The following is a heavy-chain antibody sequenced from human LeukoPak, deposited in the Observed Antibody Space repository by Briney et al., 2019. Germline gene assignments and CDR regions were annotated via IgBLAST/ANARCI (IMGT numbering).Heavy chain of an antibody. CDR3: ARDSAPWELLHPYFDY. V-gene: IGHV1-18*04. Sequence: GASVKVSCKASGYPFTDYFIHWVRQAPGQGLEWMGWISAYNGNTNYAQKLQGRVTMTTDTSTSTAYMELRSLRSDDTAVYYCARDSAPWELLHPYFDYWGQGTLVTVSS. CDR2: ISAYNGNT. D-gene: IGHD1-26*01. J-gene: IGHJ4*02. CDR1: GYPFTDYF.